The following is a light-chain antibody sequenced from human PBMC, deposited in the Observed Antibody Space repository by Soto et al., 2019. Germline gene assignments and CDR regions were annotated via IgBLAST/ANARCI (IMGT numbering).Light chain of an antibody. CDR3: SSYAGINNFVV. CDR1: SSDVGGHDY. CDR2: EVS. J-gene: IGLJ2*01. Sequence: QSALTQPPSASGSPGQSVTISCTGTSSDVGGHDYVSWYQQYPGKAPKLMIYEVSERPSGVPDRFSGSKSGNTASLTVSGLQAEDEADYHCSSYAGINNFVVFGGGTKLTVL. V-gene: IGLV2-8*01.